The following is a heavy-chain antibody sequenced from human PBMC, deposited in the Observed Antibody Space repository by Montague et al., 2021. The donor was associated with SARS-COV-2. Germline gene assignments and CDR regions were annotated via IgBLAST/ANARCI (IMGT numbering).Heavy chain of an antibody. Sequence: LEWIGEIYHSGSTNYNPSLKSRVTISVDKSKNQFSLKLSSVTAADTAVYYCARHLVYCSSTSCYEGRFDPWGQGTLVTVSS. D-gene: IGHD2-2*01. J-gene: IGHJ5*02. CDR3: ARHLVYCSSTSCYEGRFDP. CDR2: IYHSGST. V-gene: IGHV4-4*02.